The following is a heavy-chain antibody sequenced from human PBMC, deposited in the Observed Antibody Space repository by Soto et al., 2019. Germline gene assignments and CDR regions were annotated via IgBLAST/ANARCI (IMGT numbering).Heavy chain of an antibody. D-gene: IGHD4-17*01. CDR1: GYTFTSYG. CDR3: ATHYGDYVGY. J-gene: IGHJ4*02. CDR2: ISGYNGNT. Sequence: GASVKVSCKASGYTFTSYGISWVRQAPGQGLEWMGWISGYNGNTKYAQKLQGRVTISADKSISTAYLQWSSLKASDTAMYYCATHYGDYVGYWGQGTLVTVSS. V-gene: IGHV1-18*01.